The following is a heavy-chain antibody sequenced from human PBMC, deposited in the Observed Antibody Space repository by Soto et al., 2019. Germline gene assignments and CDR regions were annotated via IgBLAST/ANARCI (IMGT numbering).Heavy chain of an antibody. D-gene: IGHD6-19*01. J-gene: IGHJ4*02. CDR2: TYYKSKWFY. CDR3: ARGDKWLLY. V-gene: IGHV6-1*01. Sequence: SQTLSLTCDISGDSVSSDSTAWNWIRQSPSRGLEWLGRTYYKSKWFYNYAVSVRSRIAIKSDTSKNQFSLQLNSVTPEDTAVYFCARGDKWLLYWGQGPLVTVSS. CDR1: GDSVSSDSTA.